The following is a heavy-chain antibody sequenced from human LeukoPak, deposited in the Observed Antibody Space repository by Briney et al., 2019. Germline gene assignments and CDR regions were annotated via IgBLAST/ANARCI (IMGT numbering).Heavy chain of an antibody. Sequence: PGGSLRLSCAASGFIVNSYAMSWVRQAPGKGLEWVSGIIDSGESTYYANFAKGRFTISRDNSNNTLYLQMNSLRAEDTAVYYCAKLGGQELHNYYVAVCGKGTTVAVSS. V-gene: IGHV3-23*01. J-gene: IGHJ6*03. D-gene: IGHD3-16*01. CDR3: AKLGGQELHNYYVAV. CDR2: IIDSGEST. CDR1: GFIVNSYA.